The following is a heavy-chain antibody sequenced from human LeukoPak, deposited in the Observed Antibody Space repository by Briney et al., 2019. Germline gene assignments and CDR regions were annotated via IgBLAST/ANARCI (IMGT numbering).Heavy chain of an antibody. CDR1: GDSISSSSYY. CDR2: ISYSGST. Sequence: SETLSLTCTVSGDSISSSSYYWGWIRQPPGKGLEWIGSISYSGSTYYNPSLKSRVTISVDTSKNQFSLKLSSVTATDTAVYYCARDITSAFDIWGQGTMVTVSS. CDR3: ARDITSAFDI. D-gene: IGHD3-10*01. V-gene: IGHV4-39*07. J-gene: IGHJ3*02.